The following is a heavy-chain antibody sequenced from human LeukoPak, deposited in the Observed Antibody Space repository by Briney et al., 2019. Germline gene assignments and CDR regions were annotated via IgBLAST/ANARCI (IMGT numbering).Heavy chain of an antibody. CDR2: INPNSGGT. J-gene: IGHJ6*03. CDR3: ARTTAAIPYYYYYMDV. D-gene: IGHD2-2*02. CDR1: GYIFTDYY. Sequence: ASVKVSCKASGYIFTDYYIHWVRQAPGQGPEWMGRINPNSGGTNYAQKFQGRVTMTRDTSISTAYMELSRLRSDDTAVYYCARTTAAIPYYYYYMDVWGKGTTVAVSS. V-gene: IGHV1-2*06.